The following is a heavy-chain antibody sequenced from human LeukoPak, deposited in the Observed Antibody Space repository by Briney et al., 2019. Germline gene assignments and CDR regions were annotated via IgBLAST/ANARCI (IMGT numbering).Heavy chain of an antibody. Sequence: SETLSLTCTVSGDAISSYYRSWIRQPPGKGLEWIGYIYYSGSTNYNPSLKSRATISVDTSKNQFSLKLSSVTAADTAVYYCARVGAYNWFDPWGQGTLVTVSS. V-gene: IGHV4-59*01. CDR3: ARVGAYNWFDP. J-gene: IGHJ5*02. D-gene: IGHD3-10*01. CDR1: GDAISSYY. CDR2: IYYSGST.